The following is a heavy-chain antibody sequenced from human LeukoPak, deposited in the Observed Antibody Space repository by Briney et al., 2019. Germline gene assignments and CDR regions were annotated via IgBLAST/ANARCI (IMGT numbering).Heavy chain of an antibody. J-gene: IGHJ4*02. CDR2: IYYNGST. CDR3: ARLGDRGYDSGGDY. V-gene: IGHV4-39*01. D-gene: IGHD5-12*01. Sequence: SETLSLTCTVSGGSISSSSYYWGWIRQPPGKGLERIGSIYYNGSTYYNPSLKSRVTISVDTSKNQFSLKLSSVTAADTAVYYCARLGDRGYDSGGDYWGQGTLVTVSS. CDR1: GGSISSSSYY.